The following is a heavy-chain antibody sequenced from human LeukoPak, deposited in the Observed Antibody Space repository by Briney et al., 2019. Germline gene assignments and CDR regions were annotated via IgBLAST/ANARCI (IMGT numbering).Heavy chain of an antibody. J-gene: IGHJ3*02. CDR2: IRYDGSNT. CDR1: GFIFSSYG. Sequence: GGSLRLSCAASGFIFSSYGMHWVRQAPGKGLEWVAFIRYDGSNTYYADSVKGRFTISRDNSKNTLYLQMNSLRAEDTAVYYCARENTMIRGVPRGFDIWGQGTMVTVSS. D-gene: IGHD3-10*01. CDR3: ARENTMIRGVPRGFDI. V-gene: IGHV3-30*02.